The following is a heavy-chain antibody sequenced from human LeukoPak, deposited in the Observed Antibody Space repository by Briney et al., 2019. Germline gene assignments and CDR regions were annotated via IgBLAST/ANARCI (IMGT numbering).Heavy chain of an antibody. CDR3: ARVLWESAN. J-gene: IGHJ4*02. V-gene: IGHV3-7*01. D-gene: IGHD1-26*01. CDR2: IKQDGSEK. Sequence: GGSLRLSCAASGLTFSDYYMGWIRQAPGKGLEWVANIKQDGSEKYYVDSVKGRFTISRDNAKNSLYLQMNSLRAEDTAVYYCARVLWESANWGQGTLVTVSS. CDR1: GLTFSDYY.